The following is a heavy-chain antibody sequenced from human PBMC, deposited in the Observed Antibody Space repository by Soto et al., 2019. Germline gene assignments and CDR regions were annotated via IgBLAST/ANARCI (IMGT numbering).Heavy chain of an antibody. V-gene: IGHV1-46*01. CDR2: INPSGGST. J-gene: IGHJ4*02. D-gene: IGHD3-10*01. CDR3: ARGPRRRYYYGSGSTYYFDY. Sequence: ASVKVSCKASGYPFTSYYMHWVRQAPGQGLEWMGIINPSGGSTSYAQKFQGRVTMTGDTSTSTAYMELSSLRSEDTAVYYCARGPRRRYYYGSGSTYYFDYWGQGTLVTVSS. CDR1: GYPFTSYY.